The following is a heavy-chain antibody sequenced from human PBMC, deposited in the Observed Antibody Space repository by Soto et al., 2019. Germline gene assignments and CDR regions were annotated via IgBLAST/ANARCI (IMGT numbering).Heavy chain of an antibody. CDR1: GYTFTSYG. D-gene: IGHD3-22*01. CDR3: ARGTFYDSSGYYYYYYGMDV. Sequence: ASVKLSCKASGYTFTSYGISWVRQAPGQGLEWMGWISAYNGNTNYAQKLQGRVTMTTDTSTSTAYMELRSLRSDDTAVYYCARGTFYDSSGYYYYYYGMDVWGQGTTVTVSS. J-gene: IGHJ6*02. CDR2: ISAYNGNT. V-gene: IGHV1-18*01.